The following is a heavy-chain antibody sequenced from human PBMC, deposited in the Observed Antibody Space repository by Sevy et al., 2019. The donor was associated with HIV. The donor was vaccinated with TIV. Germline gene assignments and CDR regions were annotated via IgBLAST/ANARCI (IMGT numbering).Heavy chain of an antibody. V-gene: IGHV3-23*01. D-gene: IGHD2-15*01. Sequence: GGSLRLSCAASGFTFSTYAMNWVRQAPGKGLEWVSSISRSGRSTYSADSVEGRFTISRDNFKNTLYLQLSSRRVDDTAVYYCAKGYCDGGSCPRDYYYYCMDVWGQGTTVTVSS. CDR1: GFTFSTYA. CDR2: ISRSGRST. J-gene: IGHJ6*02. CDR3: AKGYCDGGSCPRDYYYYCMDV.